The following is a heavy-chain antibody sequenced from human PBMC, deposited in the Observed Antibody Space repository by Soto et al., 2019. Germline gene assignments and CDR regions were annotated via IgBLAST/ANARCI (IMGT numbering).Heavy chain of an antibody. CDR2: VRGSTSSSI. CDR3: ARSPSSGWYYFDY. V-gene: IGHV3-23*01. CDR1: GFTFSNYA. D-gene: IGHD6-19*01. Sequence: GGSLRLSCTASGFTFSNYAMSWVRQAPGKGLEGVSSVRGSTSSSIYYADSVKGRFTISRDNSKNTVYLQMSSLRAEDTAVYFCARSPSSGWYYFDYWGQGALVTVSS. J-gene: IGHJ4*02.